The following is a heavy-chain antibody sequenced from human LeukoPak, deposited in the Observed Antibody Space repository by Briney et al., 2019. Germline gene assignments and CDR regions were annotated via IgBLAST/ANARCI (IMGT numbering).Heavy chain of an antibody. Sequence: PSETLSLTCTVYGGSISSYYWSWIRQPPGKGLEWIGYIYYSGSTNYNPSLKSRVTISVDTSKNQFSLKLSSVTAADTAVYYCASICGMEDPVVVRLAFDIWGQGTMVTVSS. J-gene: IGHJ3*02. CDR2: IYYSGST. V-gene: IGHV4-59*01. D-gene: IGHD3-22*01. CDR1: GGSISSYY. CDR3: ASICGMEDPVVVRLAFDI.